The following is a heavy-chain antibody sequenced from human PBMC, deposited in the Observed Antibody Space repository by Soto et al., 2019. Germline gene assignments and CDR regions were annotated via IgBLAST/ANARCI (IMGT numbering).Heavy chain of an antibody. J-gene: IGHJ6*02. D-gene: IGHD3-16*02. CDR2: IIPIFGTA. CDR3: ATMKGGYQSYYYGMEV. Sequence: SVKVSCKASGGTFTCYAISWVRQAPGQGLEWVGGIIPIFGTADYAQKFQGRVTITADESTSTAYMELSSLRSEDTAVYYCATMKGGYQSYYYGMEVSGQGTTVTVSS. V-gene: IGHV1-69*13. CDR1: GGTFTCYA.